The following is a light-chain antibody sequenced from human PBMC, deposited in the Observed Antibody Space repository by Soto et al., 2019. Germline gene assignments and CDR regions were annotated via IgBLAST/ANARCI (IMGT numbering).Light chain of an antibody. J-gene: IGKJ5*01. V-gene: IGKV3-11*01. CDR1: QSVSSY. CDR3: QQRGNWPLT. CDR2: DAS. Sequence: EIVLTQSPATLSLSPGERATLSRRASQSVSSYLAWYQQKPGQAPRLLIYDASNRATGIPARFSGSGSGTDFTLTISSLEPEDFAVYYCQQRGNWPLTFGQGTRLEIK.